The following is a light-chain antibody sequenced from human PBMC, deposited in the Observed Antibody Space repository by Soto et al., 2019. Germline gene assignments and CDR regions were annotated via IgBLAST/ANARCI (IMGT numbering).Light chain of an antibody. V-gene: IGKV1-39*01. Sequence: EIQMTQSPSSLSASVGDRVTITCRTSQIISTYLNWYQQKPGKAPKLLIYSASRLQSGVPSRFSGSGSGTDFTLTISSLQPEDFATYYCQQSYSPPPFTFGPGTKVDIK. CDR1: QIISTY. CDR2: SAS. CDR3: QQSYSPPPFT. J-gene: IGKJ3*01.